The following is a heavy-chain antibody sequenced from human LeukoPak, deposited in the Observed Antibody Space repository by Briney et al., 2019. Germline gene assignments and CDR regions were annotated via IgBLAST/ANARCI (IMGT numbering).Heavy chain of an antibody. CDR2: VSISSGTI. Sequence: GGSLRLSCAASGFTFSGHNMNWVRQAPGKGLEWISFVSISSGTIYYADSVNGRFRISRDNAKSPLDLEMNSLRAEDTAVYYCARAMSTFGGVRNYFDSWGQGTLVTVSS. V-gene: IGHV3-48*04. J-gene: IGHJ4*02. CDR1: GFTFSGHN. D-gene: IGHD3-16*01. CDR3: ARAMSTFGGVRNYFDS.